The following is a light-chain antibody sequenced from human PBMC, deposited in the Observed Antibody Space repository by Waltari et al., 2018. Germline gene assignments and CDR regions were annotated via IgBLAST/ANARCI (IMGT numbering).Light chain of an antibody. CDR1: QSVSRS. Sequence: EIVLTQSPGTLSLSPGERATLYCRASQSVSRSLAWYQQKPGQAPRLLIYDASSRATGIPDRFSGSGSGTDFSLTISRVEPEDFAVYYCQMYVRLPATFGQGTKVEVK. J-gene: IGKJ1*01. CDR2: DAS. CDR3: QMYVRLPAT. V-gene: IGKV3-20*01.